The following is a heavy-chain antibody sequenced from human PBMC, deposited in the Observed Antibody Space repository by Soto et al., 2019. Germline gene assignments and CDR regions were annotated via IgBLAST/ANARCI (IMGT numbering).Heavy chain of an antibody. CDR2: VNPNNGGT. J-gene: IGHJ6*02. CDR3: AREGAATANYGMDV. V-gene: IGHV1-2*02. CDR1: GYTFTDYY. D-gene: IGHD2-15*01. Sequence: QVQLVQSGAEVKKPGASVKVSCKASGYTFTDYYIHWVRQAPGQGLEWMGWVNPNNGGTNYAKKLQGRVTRTRDTSISTVEMQLSSLKSDDMAVYYCAREGAATANYGMDVWGQGTTVTVSS.